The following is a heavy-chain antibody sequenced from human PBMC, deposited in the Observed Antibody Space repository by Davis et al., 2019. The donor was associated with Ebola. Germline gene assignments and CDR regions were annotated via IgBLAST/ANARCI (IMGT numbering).Heavy chain of an antibody. Sequence: SETLSLTCAVYGGSFSGYYWSWIRQPPGKGLEWIGEINHSGSTNYNPSLKSRVTISVDTSKNQFSLKLSSVTAADTAVYYCARGKDGYSYGRYYYMDVWGKGTTVTVSS. CDR3: ARGKDGYSYGRYYYMDV. CDR2: INHSGST. V-gene: IGHV4-34*01. CDR1: GGSFSGYY. J-gene: IGHJ6*03. D-gene: IGHD5-18*01.